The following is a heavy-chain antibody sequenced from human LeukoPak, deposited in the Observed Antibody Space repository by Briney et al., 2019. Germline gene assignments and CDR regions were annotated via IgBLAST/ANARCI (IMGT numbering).Heavy chain of an antibody. CDR2: ISRSSSDI. Sequence: GGSLRLSCAASGFSFSSYSMSWVRQAPGKGLEWVSFISRSSSDIYHADSVKGRFTISRDNAKNSLYLQMNSLRAEDTAVYYCARDLPAAMDWGQGTLVTVSS. V-gene: IGHV3-21*01. CDR3: ARDLPAAMD. J-gene: IGHJ4*02. D-gene: IGHD2-2*01. CDR1: GFSFSSYS.